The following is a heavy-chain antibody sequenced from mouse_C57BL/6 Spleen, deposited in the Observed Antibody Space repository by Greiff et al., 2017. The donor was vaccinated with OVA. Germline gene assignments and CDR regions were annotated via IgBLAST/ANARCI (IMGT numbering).Heavy chain of an antibody. CDR1: GFTFSDYY. D-gene: IGHD1-1*01. J-gene: IGHJ2*01. CDR2: INYDGSST. V-gene: IGHV5-16*01. Sequence: DVKLVESEGGLVQPGSSMKLSCTASGFTFSDYYMAWVRQVPEKGLEWVANINYDGSSTYYLDSLKSRFIISRDNAKNILYLQMSSLKSEDTATYYCARVDYYGSSPHFDYWGQGTTLTVSS. CDR3: ARVDYYGSSPHFDY.